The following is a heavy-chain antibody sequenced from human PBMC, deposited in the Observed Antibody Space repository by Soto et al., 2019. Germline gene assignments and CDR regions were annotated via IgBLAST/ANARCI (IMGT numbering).Heavy chain of an antibody. D-gene: IGHD3-10*02. CDR2: IWYDGSKK. CDR1: GFTFSSYG. Sequence: PGGSLRLSCAASGFTFSSYGMHWVRQAPGKGLEWMAVIWYDGSKKYYRDSVKGRFTISRDNSKNTLYLQMNSLRAEDTAVYYCARALGSGRINYYYGMDVWGQGTTVTVSS. CDR3: ARALGSGRINYYYGMDV. V-gene: IGHV3-33*01. J-gene: IGHJ6*02.